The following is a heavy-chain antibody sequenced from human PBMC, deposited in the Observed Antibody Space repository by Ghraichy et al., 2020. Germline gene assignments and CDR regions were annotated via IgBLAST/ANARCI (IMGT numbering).Heavy chain of an antibody. CDR1: GFSLNTSGVA. J-gene: IGHJ4*02. D-gene: IGHD5-12*01. Sequence: SGPTLVKPTQTLTLTCSFSGFSLNTSGVAVCWVRQPPGKALESLAIIYWNDDKRYSPSLKSRLTIVKDTSKNQVVLTMTNMDPVDTATYYCAHSGYGFHFDYWGQGILVTVSS. V-gene: IGHV2-5*01. CDR2: IYWNDDK. CDR3: AHSGYGFHFDY.